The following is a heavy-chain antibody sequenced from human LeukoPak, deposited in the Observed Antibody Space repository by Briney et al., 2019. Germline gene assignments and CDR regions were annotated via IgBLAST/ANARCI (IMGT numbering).Heavy chain of an antibody. CDR1: GFTFSSYG. J-gene: IGHJ6*02. CDR3: AKDVVGVAYYCYGMDV. V-gene: IGHV3-30*18. CDR2: ILYAGSNK. D-gene: IGHD2-15*01. Sequence: GGSLRLSCAASGFTFSSYGMHWVRQAPGKGLEWVAVILYAGSNKYYTESAKGRFTISRDNFKNTLNLQMNSLRAEDTAVYYCAKDVVGVAYYCYGMDVWGQGTTVTVSS.